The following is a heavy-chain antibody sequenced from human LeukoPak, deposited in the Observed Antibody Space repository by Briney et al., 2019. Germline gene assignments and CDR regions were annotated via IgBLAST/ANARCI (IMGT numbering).Heavy chain of an antibody. Sequence: PGGSLRLSCAASGFTFSSYGMHWVRQAPGKGVEWGAVISYDGSNKYYADSVKGRFTISRDNSKNTLYLQMNSLTVEAMALYYCAKAPSRWLQIGAFDIWGQGTMVTVSS. J-gene: IGHJ3*02. V-gene: IGHV3-30*18. D-gene: IGHD5-24*01. CDR2: ISYDGSNK. CDR1: GFTFSSYG. CDR3: AKAPSRWLQIGAFDI.